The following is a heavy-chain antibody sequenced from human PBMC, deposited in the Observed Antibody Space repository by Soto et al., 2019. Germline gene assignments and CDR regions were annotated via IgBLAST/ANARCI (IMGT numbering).Heavy chain of an antibody. V-gene: IGHV1-2*02. CDR3: GRGCSGELVVFY. CDR2: IGPNSGGT. D-gene: IGHD1-7*01. CDR1: GYTFTGYY. Sequence: QVQLVQSGAEVKKSGASVKVSCKASGYTFTGYYIHWVRQAPGQGFEWMGEIGPNSGGTKYAQKFQGRVTMTRDTSISTVYMELSNLSPDDTAVYYCGRGCSGELVVFYWGQGTLVTVYS. J-gene: IGHJ4*02.